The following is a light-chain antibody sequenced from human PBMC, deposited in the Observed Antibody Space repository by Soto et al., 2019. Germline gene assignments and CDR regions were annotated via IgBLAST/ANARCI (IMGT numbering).Light chain of an antibody. Sequence: QSVLTQPPSVSGAPGQRVTISCTGSSSNIGAGYDVHWYQQLPGTAPKLLIYGNSNRPSGVPDRFSGAKSGTSASLAITGLEDEDEADYYGQSYDSSLSGWVFGGGTKLTVL. CDR2: GNS. CDR3: QSYDSSLSGWV. CDR1: SSNIGAGYD. V-gene: IGLV1-40*01. J-gene: IGLJ3*02.